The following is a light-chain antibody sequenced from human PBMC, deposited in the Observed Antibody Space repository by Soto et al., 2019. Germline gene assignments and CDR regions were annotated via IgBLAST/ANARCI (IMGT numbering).Light chain of an antibody. CDR2: DAS. J-gene: IGKJ4*01. CDR3: QQRSNWPST. V-gene: IGKV3-11*01. Sequence: EIVLTQSPATLPLSPGNRATLSCRASQSVSGYLAWYQQKPGQAPRLLIYDASNMATGITARFSGSGSGTDFTITITTLEPEDFAVYYGQQRSNWPSTFGGGTKVEI. CDR1: QSVSGY.